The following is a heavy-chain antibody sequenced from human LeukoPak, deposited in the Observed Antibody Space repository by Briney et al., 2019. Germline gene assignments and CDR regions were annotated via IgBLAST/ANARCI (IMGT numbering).Heavy chain of an antibody. CDR1: GGSISSGDYY. D-gene: IGHD5-18*01. Sequence: PSETLSLTCTVSGGSISSGDYYWSWIRQPPGKGLEWIGYIHYSGSTYYNPSLKSRVTISVDTSKNQFSLKLSSVTAADTAVYYCARVDTAMVYYYGMDVWGQGTTVTVSS. CDR2: IHYSGST. V-gene: IGHV4-30-4*01. J-gene: IGHJ6*02. CDR3: ARVDTAMVYYYGMDV.